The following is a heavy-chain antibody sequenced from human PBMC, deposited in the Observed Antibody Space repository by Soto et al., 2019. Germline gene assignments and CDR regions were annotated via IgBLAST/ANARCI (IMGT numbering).Heavy chain of an antibody. Sequence: EVQLLESGGGLVQPGGSLRLSCAASGFTFSSYAMSWVRQAPGKGLEWVTAINGGSTTYYADSVKGRFTISRDNSKNTLYLQMNSLRAEDTAVYYCAKSTTYYYDSSGYYSPGWGQGTLVTVSS. J-gene: IGHJ4*02. V-gene: IGHV3-23*01. D-gene: IGHD3-22*01. CDR1: GFTFSSYA. CDR2: INGGSTT. CDR3: AKSTTYYYDSSGYYSPG.